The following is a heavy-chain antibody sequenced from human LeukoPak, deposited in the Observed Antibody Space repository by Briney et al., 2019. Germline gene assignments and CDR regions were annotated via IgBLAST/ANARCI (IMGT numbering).Heavy chain of an antibody. CDR3: AKDSRRYDSGTYSFDY. J-gene: IGHJ4*02. V-gene: IGHV3-48*03. CDR1: GFTFSSYE. Sequence: GGSLRLSCAASGFTFSSYEMNWVRQAPGKGLEWVSYISSSGSTIYYADSVKGRFTISRDNAKNSLYLRMNSLRAEDTAVYYCAKDSRRYDSGTYSFDYWGQGTLVTVSS. CDR2: ISSSGSTI. D-gene: IGHD3-10*01.